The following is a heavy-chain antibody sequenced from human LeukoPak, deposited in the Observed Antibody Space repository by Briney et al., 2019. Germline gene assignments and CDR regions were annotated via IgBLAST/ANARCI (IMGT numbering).Heavy chain of an antibody. D-gene: IGHD3-10*01. CDR2: ISYEGSNK. Sequence: GGSLRLSCAASGFSFISYAMYWVRQAPGKGLEWVAVISYEGSNKYYADSVKGRFTISRDNSKNTLYLQMNSLRAEDTAVYYCARDETTYYYGAGSYKADNWGQGTLVTVSS. V-gene: IGHV3-30*04. CDR3: ARDETTYYYGAGSYKADN. CDR1: GFSFISYA. J-gene: IGHJ4*02.